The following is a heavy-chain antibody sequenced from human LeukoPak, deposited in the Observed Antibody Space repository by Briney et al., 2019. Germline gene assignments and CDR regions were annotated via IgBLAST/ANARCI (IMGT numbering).Heavy chain of an antibody. CDR1: GYSFTSYW. CDR3: ARTSGYSSGWYGRIDY. V-gene: IGHV5-10-1*01. CDR2: IDPSDSYT. J-gene: IGHJ4*02. D-gene: IGHD6-19*01. Sequence: GESLKISCKGSGYSFTSYWISWVSQMPGKGQEWMGRIDPSDSYTNYSPSFQGHVTISADKSISTAYLQWSSLKASDTAMYYCARTSGYSSGWYGRIDYWGQGTLVTVSS.